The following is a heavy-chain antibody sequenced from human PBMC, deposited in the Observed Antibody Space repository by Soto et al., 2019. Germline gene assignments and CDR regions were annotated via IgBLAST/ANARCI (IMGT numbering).Heavy chain of an antibody. D-gene: IGHD2-21*02. J-gene: IGHJ6*02. CDR3: ARDLWGYCGTDCYPLDV. V-gene: IGHV4-59*01. Sequence: SETLSLTCTVSGRSISGYYWSWIRQPPGKGLEWIGYMYNTGSTVYNPSFKSRVTISVDTSKSQFSLKLNSVTAADTAVYYCARDLWGYCGTDCYPLDVWGQGTTVTVS. CDR1: GRSISGYY. CDR2: MYNTGST.